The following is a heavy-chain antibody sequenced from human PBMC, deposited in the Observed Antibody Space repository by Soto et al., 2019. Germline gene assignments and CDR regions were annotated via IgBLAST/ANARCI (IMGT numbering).Heavy chain of an antibody. J-gene: IGHJ4*02. CDR3: ARGGSGYTWFNEF. D-gene: IGHD3-22*01. CDR2: IIPVFQTA. CDR1: GGLFSSYP. Sequence: SVKVSCKASGGLFSSYPISWVRQVLGQGLEWMGGIIPVFQTAYYTQRFQGRVTITADESTNTAYMELSSLRSEDTAIYYCARGGSGYTWFNEFWGQGTLVTAPQ. V-gene: IGHV1-69*13.